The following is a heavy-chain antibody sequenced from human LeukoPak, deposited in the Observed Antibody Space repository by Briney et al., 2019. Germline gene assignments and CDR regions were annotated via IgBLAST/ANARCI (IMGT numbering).Heavy chain of an antibody. Sequence: PGGSLRLPCAASGFTFGSYAMHWVREAPGKGMEWVAVISYDGSNKYYADSVKGRFTISRDNSKNTLYLQMNSLRAEDTAVYYCARDHRLTIFGVVISYNFDYWGQGTLVTVSS. CDR1: GFTFGSYA. D-gene: IGHD3-3*01. J-gene: IGHJ4*02. CDR3: ARDHRLTIFGVVISYNFDY. V-gene: IGHV3-30-3*01. CDR2: ISYDGSNK.